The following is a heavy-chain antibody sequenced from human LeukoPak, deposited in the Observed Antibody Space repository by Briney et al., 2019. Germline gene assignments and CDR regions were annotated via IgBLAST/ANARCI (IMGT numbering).Heavy chain of an antibody. Sequence: GGSLRLSCAASGVTFSSYAMSWVRQAPGKGLEWVSGISGSGGSTYYADSVKGRFTISRDNSKNTLYLQMNSLRAEDTAVYYCAKVHRGILAAGTDYWGQGTLVTVSS. CDR2: ISGSGGST. D-gene: IGHD6-13*01. V-gene: IGHV3-23*01. CDR1: GVTFSSYA. J-gene: IGHJ4*02. CDR3: AKVHRGILAAGTDY.